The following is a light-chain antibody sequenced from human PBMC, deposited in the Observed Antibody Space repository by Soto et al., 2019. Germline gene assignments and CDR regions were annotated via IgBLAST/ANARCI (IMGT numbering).Light chain of an antibody. CDR2: GAS. V-gene: IGKV3-20*01. Sequence: EIILTQSPVTLSVSPGERATLSCRASQSVSGSYLAWHQQKPGQAPRLLIYGASSRATGIPDRFTGSGSGTDFTLTISRLEPEDFAVYYCQQYGSTPTFGQGTKVDIK. CDR1: QSVSGSY. J-gene: IGKJ1*01. CDR3: QQYGSTPT.